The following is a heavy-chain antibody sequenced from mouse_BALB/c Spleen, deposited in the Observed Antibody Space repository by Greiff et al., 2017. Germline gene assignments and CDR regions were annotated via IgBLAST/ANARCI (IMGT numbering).Heavy chain of an antibody. CDR1: GFTFSNYW. CDR2: IRLKSNNYAT. Sequence: EVQLQESGGGLVQPGGSMKLSCVASGFTFSNYWMNWVRQSPEKGLEWVAEIRLKSNNYATHYAESVKGRFTISRDDSKSSVYLQMNNLRAEDTGIYYCTRDYGYDYFDYWGQGTTLTVSS. J-gene: IGHJ2*01. CDR3: TRDYGYDYFDY. D-gene: IGHD1-2*01. V-gene: IGHV6-6*02.